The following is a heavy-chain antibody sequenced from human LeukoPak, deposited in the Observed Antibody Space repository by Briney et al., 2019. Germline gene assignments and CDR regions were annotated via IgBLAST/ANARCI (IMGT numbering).Heavy chain of an antibody. D-gene: IGHD2-8*01. Sequence: GGSLRLSCAASGFTFSSYWMSWVRQAPGKGLEWVANIKQDGSEKYYVDSVEGRFTISRDNAKNSLYLQMNSLRAEDTAVYYCARDGPPRNIVLMVYASPYYYYMDVWGKGTTVTVSS. CDR3: ARDGPPRNIVLMVYASPYYYYMDV. CDR2: IKQDGSEK. V-gene: IGHV3-7*01. J-gene: IGHJ6*03. CDR1: GFTFSSYW.